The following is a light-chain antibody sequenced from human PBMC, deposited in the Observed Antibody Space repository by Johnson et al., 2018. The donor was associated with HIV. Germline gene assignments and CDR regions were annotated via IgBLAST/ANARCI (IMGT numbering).Light chain of an antibody. CDR2: ENN. V-gene: IGLV1-51*02. Sequence: QLVLTQPPSVSAAPGQKVTISCSGSSSNIGNNYVSWYQQLPGTAPKLLIYENNKRPSGIPDRFSGSKSGTSATLGITGLQTGDEADYYCGTWDSSLSAGGVFRTGTKVTVL. CDR1: SSNIGNNY. CDR3: GTWDSSLSAGGV. J-gene: IGLJ1*01.